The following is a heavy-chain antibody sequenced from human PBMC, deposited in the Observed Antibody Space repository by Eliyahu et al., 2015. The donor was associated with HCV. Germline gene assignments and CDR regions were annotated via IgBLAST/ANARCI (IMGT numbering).Heavy chain of an antibody. J-gene: IGHJ4*02. CDR2: IYSXDSIT. CDR1: GYXFTTYW. CDR3: ARQTSADSDY. V-gene: IGHV5-51*01. Sequence: EVQLVQSGAEVKKPGESLKISCKVSGYXFTTYWPGWVRHMPGKGLQGMGIIYSXDSITRYSPSFXGQVTISADKSISTAYLQWSTLKASDTAMYYCARQTSADSDYWGQGTLVTVSS.